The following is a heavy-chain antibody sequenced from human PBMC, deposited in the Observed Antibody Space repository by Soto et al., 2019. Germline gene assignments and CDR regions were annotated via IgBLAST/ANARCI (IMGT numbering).Heavy chain of an antibody. CDR2: IIPIFGTA. D-gene: IGHD6-13*01. V-gene: IGHV1-69*01. Sequence: QVQLVQSGAEVKKPGSSVKVSCKASGGTFSSYAISWVRQAPGQGLEWMGGIIPIFGTANYAQKFQGRVTITADESTSTAYVELSSLRSEDTAVYYCASGTYSSSWYGGDYWGQGTLVTVSS. CDR1: GGTFSSYA. J-gene: IGHJ4*02. CDR3: ASGTYSSSWYGGDY.